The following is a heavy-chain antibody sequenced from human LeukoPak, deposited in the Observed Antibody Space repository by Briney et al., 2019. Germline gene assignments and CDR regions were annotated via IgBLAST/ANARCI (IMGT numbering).Heavy chain of an antibody. V-gene: IGHV1-69*04. J-gene: IGHJ4*02. CDR3: ARDQSSSSRNDY. CDR1: GGTFSSYA. D-gene: IGHD6-13*01. Sequence: PGASVKVSCKASGGTFSSYAISWVRQAPGQGLEWMGRIIPILGIANYAQKFQGRVTITADKSTSTAYMELSSLRSEDTAVYYCARDQSSSSRNDYWGQGTLVTVSS. CDR2: IIPILGIA.